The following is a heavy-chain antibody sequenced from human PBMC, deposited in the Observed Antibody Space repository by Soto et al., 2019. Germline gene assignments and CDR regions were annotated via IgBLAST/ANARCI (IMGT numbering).Heavy chain of an antibody. Sequence: QVQLVQSGAEVKKPGASVKVSCKASGYTFTSYDITWLRQATGQGLEWMGWMNPNSGYTGYAQKFQGRVTMTRNTSINTVYMELSSLRSEDTAVYYCARGNGGDGSPGLFDYWGQGTLVTVSS. CDR2: MNPNSGYT. CDR3: ARGNGGDGSPGLFDY. J-gene: IGHJ4*02. CDR1: GYTFTSYD. V-gene: IGHV1-8*01. D-gene: IGHD2-8*01.